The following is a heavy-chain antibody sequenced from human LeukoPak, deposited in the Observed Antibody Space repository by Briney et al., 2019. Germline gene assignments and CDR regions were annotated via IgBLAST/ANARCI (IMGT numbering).Heavy chain of an antibody. Sequence: ASVKISCKASGGTFSSYAISWVRQAPGQGLEWMGGIIPIFGTANYAQKFQGRVTITADESTSTAYMELSSLRSEDTAVYYCAREGSRIAAAGPYDYWGQGTLVTVSS. V-gene: IGHV1-69*13. D-gene: IGHD6-13*01. CDR1: GGTFSSYA. CDR2: IIPIFGTA. CDR3: AREGSRIAAAGPYDY. J-gene: IGHJ4*02.